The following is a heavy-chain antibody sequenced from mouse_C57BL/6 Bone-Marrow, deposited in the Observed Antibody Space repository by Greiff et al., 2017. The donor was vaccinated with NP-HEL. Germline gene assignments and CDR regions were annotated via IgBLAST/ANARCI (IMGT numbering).Heavy chain of an antibody. CDR3: VRHGKYAMDY. CDR2: IRSKSNNYAT. V-gene: IGHV10-1*01. D-gene: IGHD4-1*01. CDR1: GFSFNTYA. Sequence: EVNLVESGGGLVQPKGSLKLSCAASGFSFNTYAMNWVRQAPGKGLEWVARIRSKSNNYATYYADSVKDRFTISRDDSESMLYLQMNNLKTEDTAMYYCVRHGKYAMDYWGQGTSVTVSS. J-gene: IGHJ4*01.